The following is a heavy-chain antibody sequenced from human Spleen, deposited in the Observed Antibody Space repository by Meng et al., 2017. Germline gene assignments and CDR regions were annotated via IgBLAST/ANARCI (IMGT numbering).Heavy chain of an antibody. CDR3: ARHTVYTAKFDS. Sequence: VHLQESGPGLVGPSETLSLTCTVSGGSVSRGSYYWGWIRQPPGKGLEWIGYIYYTGSTNYNPSLKSRVTISVDTSTNRFSLKLSSVTAADTAVYYCARHTVYTAKFDSWGQGSLVTVSS. J-gene: IGHJ4*02. V-gene: IGHV4-61*01. CDR1: GGSVSRGSYY. CDR2: IYYTGST. D-gene: IGHD5-18*01.